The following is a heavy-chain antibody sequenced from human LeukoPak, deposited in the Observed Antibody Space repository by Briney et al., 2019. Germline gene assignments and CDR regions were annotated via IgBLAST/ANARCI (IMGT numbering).Heavy chain of an antibody. CDR1: GYTFTSYD. Sequence: GASVKVSCKASGYTFTSYDINWVRQATGQGLEWMGWMNPNSGNTGYAQKLQGRVTMTRNTSISTAYMELSSLRSEDTAVYYCARRGSNYYDSSGYLSFDYWGQGTLVTVSS. D-gene: IGHD3-22*01. CDR3: ARRGSNYYDSSGYLSFDY. V-gene: IGHV1-8*01. CDR2: MNPNSGNT. J-gene: IGHJ4*02.